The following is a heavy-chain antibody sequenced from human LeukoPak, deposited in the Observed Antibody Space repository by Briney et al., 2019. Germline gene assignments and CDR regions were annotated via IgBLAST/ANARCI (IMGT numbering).Heavy chain of an antibody. CDR1: GFTFSNYG. D-gene: IGHD1-26*01. Sequence: PGGSLRLSCAASGFTFSNYGMHWVRQAPGKGLEWISYISSSSSTIYYADSVKGRFTISRDNAKNSLYLQMNSLRDEDTAVYYCARDNPIVGATITLDYWGQGALVTVSS. CDR2: ISSSSSTI. CDR3: ARDNPIVGATITLDY. J-gene: IGHJ4*02. V-gene: IGHV3-48*02.